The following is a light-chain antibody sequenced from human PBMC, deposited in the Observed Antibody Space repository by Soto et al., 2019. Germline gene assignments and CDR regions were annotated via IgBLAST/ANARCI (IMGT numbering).Light chain of an antibody. Sequence: QSGLTQPASVSASPGQSITISCTGTSSDVGGYNYVSWYQHHPGKAPKLMIYDVSNRPSGVSNRFSGSKSGNTASLTISGLQPEDEADYYCSSYTTSNTRQIVFGTGTKVTVL. CDR1: SSDVGGYNY. CDR2: DVS. V-gene: IGLV2-14*03. J-gene: IGLJ1*01. CDR3: SSYTTSNTRQIV.